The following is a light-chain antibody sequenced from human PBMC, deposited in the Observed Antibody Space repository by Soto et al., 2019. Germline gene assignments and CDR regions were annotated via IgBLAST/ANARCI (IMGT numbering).Light chain of an antibody. V-gene: IGKV1-5*01. CDR1: KNINTW. CDR2: DAS. J-gene: IGKJ1*01. CDR3: QQYNNWPRT. Sequence: DIQMTQSPSTLSASVGDRVTITCRASKNINTWVAWYQQKPGKAPKLLIYDASSLESGVPSRVSGSGSGTEFTLTISSLQSEDFAVYYCQQYNNWPRTFGQGTKVDIK.